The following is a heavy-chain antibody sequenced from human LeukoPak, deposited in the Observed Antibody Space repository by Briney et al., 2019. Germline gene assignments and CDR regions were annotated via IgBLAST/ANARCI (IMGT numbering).Heavy chain of an antibody. CDR1: GGSFSDYS. D-gene: IGHD5-18*01. Sequence: SETLSLTCAVSGGSFSDYSWSWVRQPPGKGLEWIGEINHSGGNTNNPSPMSRGIMSVATSKNQFSLKVRSVTAANTAVYYCARVGYSYSISDWSRTGLGAYPTKYYYAMDVWGKGTTVMVSS. CDR3: ARVGYSYSISDWSRTGLGAYPTKYYYAMDV. V-gene: IGHV4-34*04. CDR2: INHSGGN. J-gene: IGHJ6*04.